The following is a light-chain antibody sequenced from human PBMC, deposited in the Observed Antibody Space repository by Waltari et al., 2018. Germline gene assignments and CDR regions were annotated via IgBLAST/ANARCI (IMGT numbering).Light chain of an antibody. CDR3: HQYGNSPRT. CDR1: QSVNANS. V-gene: IGKV3-20*01. J-gene: IGKJ3*01. Sequence: EIVLTQSPGTLSLSPGEGASLSCRASQSVNANSLAWYQQKPDQAPRLLIYGASTRATGISDRFSGSGSGTDFTLTITRLEPEDFAVYFCHQYGNSPRTFGPGTKLDIK. CDR2: GAS.